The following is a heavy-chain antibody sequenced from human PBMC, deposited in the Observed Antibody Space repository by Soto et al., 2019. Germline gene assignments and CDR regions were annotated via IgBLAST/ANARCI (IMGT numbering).Heavy chain of an antibody. Sequence: QVQLQESGPGLVKPSETLSLTCTVSGGSISSYYWSWIRQPPGKGLEWIGYIYYSGSTNYNPSLKSRVTISVDTSKNQFSLRLSSVTAADTAVYYCARRGRLNGPIGYWGQGTLVTVSS. CDR1: GGSISSYY. J-gene: IGHJ4*02. V-gene: IGHV4-59*08. CDR3: ARRGRLNGPIGY. D-gene: IGHD6-19*01. CDR2: IYYSGST.